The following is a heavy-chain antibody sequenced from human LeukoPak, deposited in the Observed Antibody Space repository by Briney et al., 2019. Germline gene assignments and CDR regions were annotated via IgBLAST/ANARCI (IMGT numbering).Heavy chain of an antibody. CDR3: ARATTYYYGSGSYPIFDYFDY. CDR2: INPNSGGT. V-gene: IGHV1-2*02. J-gene: IGHJ4*02. D-gene: IGHD3-10*01. CDR1: GYTFTGYY. Sequence: GASVKVSCKASGYTFTGYYMHWVRQAPGQGLEWMGWINPNSGGTNYAQKFQGRVTMTRDTSISTAYMELSRLRYDDTAVYYCARATTYYYGSGSYPIFDYFDYWGQGTLVTVSS.